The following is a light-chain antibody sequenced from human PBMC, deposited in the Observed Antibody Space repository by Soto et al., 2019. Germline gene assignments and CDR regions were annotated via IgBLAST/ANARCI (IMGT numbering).Light chain of an antibody. J-gene: IGLJ1*01. CDR1: SSDVGFYNY. Sequence: QSALTQPASVSGSPGQSITISCTGTSSDVGFYNYVSWYQHHPGKAPKLMIYEVSNRPSGVSNRFSGSKSGNTASLTISGLQAEDEADYYCSSYTANNTPVFGTGTKLTVL. V-gene: IGLV2-14*01. CDR2: EVS. CDR3: SSYTANNTPV.